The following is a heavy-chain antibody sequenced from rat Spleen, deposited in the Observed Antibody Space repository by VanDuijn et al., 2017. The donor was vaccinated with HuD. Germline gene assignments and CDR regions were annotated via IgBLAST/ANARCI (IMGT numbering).Heavy chain of an antibody. Sequence: EVQLVESGGGLVQPGRSLKLSCTASGFTLSDYYMAWVRQAPKKGLEWVASISYEGSSTYYGDSVKGRFTISRDNAKSTLYLQMDSLRSEDTATYYCARHCYSSYWYFDFWGPGTMVTVSS. J-gene: IGHJ1*01. V-gene: IGHV5-22*01. CDR1: GFTLSDYY. CDR3: ARHCYSSYWYFDF. D-gene: IGHD1-2*01. CDR2: ISYEGSST.